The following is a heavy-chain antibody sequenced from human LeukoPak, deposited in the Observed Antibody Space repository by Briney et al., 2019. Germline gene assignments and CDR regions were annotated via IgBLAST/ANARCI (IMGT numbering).Heavy chain of an antibody. CDR3: ARGRLYSSGWCDY. D-gene: IGHD6-19*01. J-gene: IGHJ4*02. Sequence: TSETLSLTCAVYGGSFSGYYWSWIRQPPGKGLEWIGEINHSGSTNYNPSLKSRVTISVDTSKNQFSLKLSSVTAADTAVYYCARGRLYSSGWCDYWGQGTLVTVSS. CDR1: GGSFSGYY. CDR2: INHSGST. V-gene: IGHV4-34*01.